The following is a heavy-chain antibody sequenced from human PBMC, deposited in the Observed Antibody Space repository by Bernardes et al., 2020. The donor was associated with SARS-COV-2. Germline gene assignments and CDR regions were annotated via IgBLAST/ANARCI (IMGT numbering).Heavy chain of an antibody. V-gene: IGHV1-2*04. CDR2: INPNSGGT. Sequence: ASVKVSCKASGYTFTGYYMDWVRQAPGQGLEWMGWINPNSGGTNYAQKFQGWVTMTRDTSISTAYMELSRLRSDDTAVYYCARARSVWDYQDAFDIWGQGTMVTVSS. J-gene: IGHJ3*02. CDR3: ARARSVWDYQDAFDI. D-gene: IGHD1-26*01. CDR1: GYTFTGYY.